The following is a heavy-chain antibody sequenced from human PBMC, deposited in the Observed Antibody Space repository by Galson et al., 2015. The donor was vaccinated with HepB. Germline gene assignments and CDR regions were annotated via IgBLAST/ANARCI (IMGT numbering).Heavy chain of an antibody. D-gene: IGHD4-17*01. V-gene: IGHV4-31*03. CDR3: ATKNYGDDTYYYYMDV. Sequence: TLSLTCTVSGDSISSGGYYWSWIRQHPGKGLEWIGYIYYGGSTYYNPSLKSRVAISVTTSKNQFSLKLTSVTAADTAVYYCATKNYGDDTYYYYMDVWGKGATVTVSS. CDR2: IYYGGST. CDR1: GDSISSGGYY. J-gene: IGHJ6*03.